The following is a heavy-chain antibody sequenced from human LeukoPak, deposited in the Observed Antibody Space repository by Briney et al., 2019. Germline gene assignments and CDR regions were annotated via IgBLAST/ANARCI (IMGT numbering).Heavy chain of an antibody. J-gene: IGHJ4*02. Sequence: GGSLRLSCAASGFTFIDYYMSWIRQAPGKGLGWISYISSSSGGYTRYAESVRGRFTISRDNAKNSLYLQMNSLRVEDTAVYFCARDSLVDYIDYWGQGILVTVSS. D-gene: IGHD4/OR15-4a*01. CDR1: GFTFIDYY. CDR2: ISSSSGGYT. CDR3: ARDSLVDYIDY. V-gene: IGHV3-11*06.